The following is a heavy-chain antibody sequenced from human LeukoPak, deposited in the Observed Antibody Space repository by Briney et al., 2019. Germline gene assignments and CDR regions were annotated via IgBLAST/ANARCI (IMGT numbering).Heavy chain of an antibody. Sequence: GGSLRLSCAASGFTFSSYSMNWVRQAPGKGLEWVSYISSSSSTIYYADSVKGRFTISRDNAKNSLYLQMNSLRAEDTAVYYCARGGPPYDFWSGPRFDYWGQGTLVTVSS. J-gene: IGHJ4*02. V-gene: IGHV3-48*01. CDR3: ARGGPPYDFWSGPRFDY. CDR2: ISSSSSTI. CDR1: GFTFSSYS. D-gene: IGHD3-3*01.